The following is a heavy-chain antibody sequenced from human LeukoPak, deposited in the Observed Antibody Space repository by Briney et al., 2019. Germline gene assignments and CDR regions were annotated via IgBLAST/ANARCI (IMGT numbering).Heavy chain of an antibody. Sequence: GGSLRLSCAASGFTFTSYAMNWVRQAPGKGLEWVSSISGSGGTTYNADSVKGRFTISRDNSKNTLYLQMNNLRAEDTAVYYCPKGDLGFGRFYFDYWGHGNLVTVSP. CDR3: PKGDLGFGRFYFDY. J-gene: IGHJ4*01. V-gene: IGHV3-23*01. CDR1: GFTFTSYA. D-gene: IGHD3-16*01. CDR2: ISGSGGTT.